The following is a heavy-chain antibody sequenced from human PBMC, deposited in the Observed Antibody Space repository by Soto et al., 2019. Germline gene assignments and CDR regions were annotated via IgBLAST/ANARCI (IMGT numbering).Heavy chain of an antibody. CDR3: ARGSGYPTPYFFDY. CDR2: IYYSGST. D-gene: IGHD5-12*01. CDR1: GGSISSGGYY. J-gene: IGHJ4*02. V-gene: IGHV4-31*03. Sequence: SETLSLTCTVSGGSISSGGYYWSWIRQHPGKGLEWIGYIYYSGSTYYNPSLKSRLTISVDTSKNQFSLKLTSVTAADTAVYYCARGSGYPTPYFFDYWGQGTLVTVS.